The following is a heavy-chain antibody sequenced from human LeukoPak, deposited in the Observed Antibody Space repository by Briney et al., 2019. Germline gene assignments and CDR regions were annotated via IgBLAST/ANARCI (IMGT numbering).Heavy chain of an antibody. Sequence: PGGSLRLSCAASGFTFGNSWVHWVRQAPGKGLVSVSLINADGSTATYADSVKGRFTISRDNARNTLSLQMNSLTIEDTAVYYCVVVVEPPDSDGFDVWGQGTMITVSS. V-gene: IGHV3-74*01. CDR3: VVVVEPPDSDGFDV. J-gene: IGHJ3*01. D-gene: IGHD1-14*01. CDR1: GFTFGNSW. CDR2: INADGSTA.